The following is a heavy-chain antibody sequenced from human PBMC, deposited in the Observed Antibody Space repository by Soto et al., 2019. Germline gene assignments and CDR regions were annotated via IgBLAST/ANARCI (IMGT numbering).Heavy chain of an antibody. CDR2: ISVSGGST. V-gene: IGHV3-23*01. CDR1: GFPFSIYA. D-gene: IGHD6-13*01. Sequence: PGGSLRLSCAASGFPFSIYAMSLVRQSPGKGLEWVSAISVSGGSTYYADSVKGRFTISRDNSKNTLYLQMNSLRAEDTAVYYCAKEHFTYSSSWYNCWFDPWGQGKXVTVSS. CDR3: AKEHFTYSSSWYNCWFDP. J-gene: IGHJ5*02.